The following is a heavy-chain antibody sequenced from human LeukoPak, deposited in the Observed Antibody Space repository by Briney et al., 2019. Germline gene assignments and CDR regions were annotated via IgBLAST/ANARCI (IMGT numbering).Heavy chain of an antibody. D-gene: IGHD3-10*01. J-gene: IGHJ6*02. CDR2: IYSGGST. CDR3: ARDYYYGSGSYSYGMDV. CDR1: GFTVSSNY. V-gene: IGHV3-53*01. Sequence: GGSLRLSCAASGFTVSSNYMSWVRQAPGKGLEWVSVIYSGGSTYYADSVKGRFTISRDNSKNTLYLQMNSLRAEDTAVYYCARDYYYGSGSYSYGMDVWGQGTTVTVSS.